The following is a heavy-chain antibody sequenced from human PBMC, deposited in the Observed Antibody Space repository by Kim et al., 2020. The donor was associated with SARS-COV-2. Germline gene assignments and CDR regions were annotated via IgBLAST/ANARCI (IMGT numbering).Heavy chain of an antibody. J-gene: IGHJ4*02. Sequence: PSLNRRVTTSVDTSKNQFSLKLSSVTAEDTAVYYCARHWYGYYRIYYFDYWGQGTLVTVSS. CDR3: ARHWYGYYRIYYFDY. D-gene: IGHD4-17*01. V-gene: IGHV4-39*01.